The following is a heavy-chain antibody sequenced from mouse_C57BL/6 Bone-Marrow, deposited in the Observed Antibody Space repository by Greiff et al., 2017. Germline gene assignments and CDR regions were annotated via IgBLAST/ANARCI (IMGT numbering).Heavy chain of an antibody. Sequence: VQLQQPGAELVKPGASVKMSCKASGYTFTSYWITWVKQRPGQGLEWIGDIYPGSGSTNYNEKFKSKATLTVDTSSSTAYMQLSSLTSEDSAVYYCARGGGWLPGEWFAYWGQGTLVTVSA. V-gene: IGHV1-55*01. CDR2: IYPGSGST. J-gene: IGHJ3*01. D-gene: IGHD2-3*01. CDR1: GYTFTSYW. CDR3: ARGGGWLPGEWFAY.